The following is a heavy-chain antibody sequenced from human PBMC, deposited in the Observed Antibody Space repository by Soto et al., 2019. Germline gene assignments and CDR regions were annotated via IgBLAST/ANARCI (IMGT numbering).Heavy chain of an antibody. CDR1: GYTFTSYD. Sequence: ASVKVSCKASGYTFTSYDINWVRQATGQGLEWMGWMNPNSGNTGYAQKFQGRVTMTRNTSISTAYMELSSLRSEDTAVYYCAICSSWSYYYYCMDVWGQRTTVTVSS. D-gene: IGHD6-13*01. CDR2: MNPNSGNT. V-gene: IGHV1-8*01. CDR3: AICSSWSYYYYCMDV. J-gene: IGHJ6*02.